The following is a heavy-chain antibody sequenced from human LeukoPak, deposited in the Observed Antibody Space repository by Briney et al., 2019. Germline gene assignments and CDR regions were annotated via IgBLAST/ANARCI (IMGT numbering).Heavy chain of an antibody. CDR1: GGSISSSSYY. CDR3: ARGVRFLEWLPNFDY. Sequence: PSETLSLTCTVSGGSISSSSYYWGWIRQPPGKGLEWIGSIYYSGSTYYNPSLKSRVTISVDTSKNQFSLKLSSVTAADTAVYYCARGVRFLEWLPNFDYWGQGTLVTVSS. V-gene: IGHV4-39*07. CDR2: IYYSGST. D-gene: IGHD3-3*01. J-gene: IGHJ4*02.